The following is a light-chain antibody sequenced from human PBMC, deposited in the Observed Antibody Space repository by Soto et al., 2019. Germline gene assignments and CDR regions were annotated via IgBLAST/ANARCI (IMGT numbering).Light chain of an antibody. CDR2: GNS. J-gene: IGLJ2*01. CDR3: QSYDSSLSGSV. CDR1: TSNIGAGYD. V-gene: IGLV1-40*01. Sequence: QAVLTQPPSVSGAPGQRGTISCTGSTSNIGAGYDVHWYQQLPGTAPKLLIYGNSNRPSGVPDRFSGSKSGTSASLAITGLQAEDEADYDCQSYDSSLSGSVFGGGTKLTVL.